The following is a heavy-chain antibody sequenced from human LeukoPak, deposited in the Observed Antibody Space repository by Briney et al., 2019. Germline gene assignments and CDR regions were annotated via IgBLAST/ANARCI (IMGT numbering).Heavy chain of an antibody. Sequence: GGSLRLSCAASGFTFSSYWMSWVRQAPGKGLEWVANIKQDGSEINYVDSVKGRFTISRDNAKNSVYLQMNSLRDEDTAVYYCARDCGGPDDYWGQGTLVTVSS. D-gene: IGHD3-10*01. CDR2: IKQDGSEI. CDR1: GFTFSSYW. CDR3: ARDCGGPDDY. J-gene: IGHJ4*02. V-gene: IGHV3-7*01.